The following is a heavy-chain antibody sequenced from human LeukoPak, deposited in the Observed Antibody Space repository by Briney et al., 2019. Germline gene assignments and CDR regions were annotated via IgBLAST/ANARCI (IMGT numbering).Heavy chain of an antibody. J-gene: IGHJ4*02. Sequence: ASVKVSCKASGYTFTGYYMHWVRQATGQGLEWMGWMNPNSGNTGYAQKFQGRVTMTRNTSISTAYMELSSLRSEDTAVYYCASRSSSYPDFDYWGQGTLVTVSS. CDR1: GYTFTGYY. D-gene: IGHD6-13*01. V-gene: IGHV1-8*02. CDR3: ASRSSSYPDFDY. CDR2: MNPNSGNT.